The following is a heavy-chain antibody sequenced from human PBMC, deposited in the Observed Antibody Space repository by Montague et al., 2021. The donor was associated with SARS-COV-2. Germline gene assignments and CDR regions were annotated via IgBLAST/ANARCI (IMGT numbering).Heavy chain of an antibody. CDR1: GFTFTYYW. V-gene: IGHV3-74*01. CDR3: VRGFRNGPFDV. CDR2: INNDGSSR. J-gene: IGHJ4*02. Sequence: SLRLSCEASGFTFTYYWMHWVRQAPGKGLAWVSRINNDGSSRIYADSVKGRFTISRDNAKNSLYLQMNSLRAEDTALYYCVRGFRNGPFDVWGQGTLVSVSS. D-gene: IGHD1-14*01.